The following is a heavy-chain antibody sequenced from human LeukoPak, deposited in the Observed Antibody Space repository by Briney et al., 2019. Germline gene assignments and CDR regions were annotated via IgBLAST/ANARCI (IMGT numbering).Heavy chain of an antibody. CDR1: GFTFSSYA. V-gene: IGHV3-23*01. D-gene: IGHD2-21*02. J-gene: IGHJ4*02. CDR3: AKGGYCDDDCSGGVFDY. CDR2: ISGRGTTP. Sequence: GGSLRLSCAASGFTFSSYAMSWVRQAPGMGLEWVSAISGRGTTPYYADSVKGRFTISRDNPKNTLYLQMNSLRADGTAIYYCAKGGYCDDDCSGGVFDYWGQGTLVTVSS.